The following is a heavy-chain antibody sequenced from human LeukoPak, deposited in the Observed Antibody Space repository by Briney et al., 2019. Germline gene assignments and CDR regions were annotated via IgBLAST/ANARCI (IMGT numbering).Heavy chain of an antibody. CDR2: INHSGST. Sequence: SETLSLTCAVYGGSFSGYYWSWIRQPPGKGLEWIGEINHSGSTNYNPSLKSRVTISVDTSKNQFSLKLSSVTAADTAVYYCARDSAAGTDYWGQGTLVTVSS. CDR1: GGSFSGYY. D-gene: IGHD6-13*01. CDR3: ARDSAAGTDY. V-gene: IGHV4-34*01. J-gene: IGHJ4*02.